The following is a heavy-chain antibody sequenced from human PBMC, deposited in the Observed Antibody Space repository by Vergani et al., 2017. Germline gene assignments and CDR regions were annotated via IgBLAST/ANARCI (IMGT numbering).Heavy chain of an antibody. D-gene: IGHD6-13*01. CDR2: IWYDGSNK. V-gene: IGHV3-33*01. CDR3: ARDSAYSSSFIDY. J-gene: IGHJ4*02. CDR1: GFTFSSYG. Sequence: QVQLVESGGGVVQPGRSLRLSCAASGFTFSSYGMHWVRQAPGTGLEWVAVIWYDGSNKYYADSVKGRFTISRDNSKNTLYLQMNSLRAEDTAVYYCARDSAYSSSFIDYWGQGTLVTVSS.